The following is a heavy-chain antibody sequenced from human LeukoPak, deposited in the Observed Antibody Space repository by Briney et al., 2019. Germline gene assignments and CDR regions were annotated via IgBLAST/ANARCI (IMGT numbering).Heavy chain of an antibody. CDR3: ARGDGSGSYPFDY. Sequence: SETLSLTCTVSGDSITGSSYYWSWIRQPPGKGLEWIGYIYYSGSTNYNPSLKSRVTISVDTSKNQFSLKLNSVTAADTAVYYCARGDGSGSYPFDYWGQGTLVTVSS. CDR1: GDSITGSSYY. V-gene: IGHV4-61*01. J-gene: IGHJ4*02. D-gene: IGHD3-10*01. CDR2: IYYSGST.